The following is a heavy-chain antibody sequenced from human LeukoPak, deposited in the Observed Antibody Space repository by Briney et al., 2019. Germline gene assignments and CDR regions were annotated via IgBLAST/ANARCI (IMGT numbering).Heavy chain of an antibody. J-gene: IGHJ4*02. CDR2: ISSSGSTI. D-gene: IGHD3-3*01. CDR1: GFTFSDYY. Sequence: GSLRLSCAASGFTFSDYYMSWIRQAPGKGLEWVSYISSSGSTIYYADSVKGRFTISRDNAKNSLYLQMNSLRAEDTAVYYCAKVPLLRFLEWLFDYWGQGTLVTVSS. CDR3: AKVPLLRFLEWLFDY. V-gene: IGHV3-11*04.